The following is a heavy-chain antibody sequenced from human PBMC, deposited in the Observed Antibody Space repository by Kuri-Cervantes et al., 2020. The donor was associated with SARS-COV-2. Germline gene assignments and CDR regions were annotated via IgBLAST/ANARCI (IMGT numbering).Heavy chain of an antibody. J-gene: IGHJ6*03. V-gene: IGHV1-69*05. CDR2: IIPIFGTA. CDR3: ARGMDIVVVPAAIEGGGWYYYMDV. D-gene: IGHD2-2*02. CDR1: GGTFSSYA. Sequence: ASVKVSCKASGGTFSSYAISWVRQAPGQGLEWMGGIIPIFGTANYAQKFQGRVTITTDESTSTAYMELSSLRSEDTAVYYCARGMDIVVVPAAIEGGGWYYYMDVWGKGTTVTVSS.